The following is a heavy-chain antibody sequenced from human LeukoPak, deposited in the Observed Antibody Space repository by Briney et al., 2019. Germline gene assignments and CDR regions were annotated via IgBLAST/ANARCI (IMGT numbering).Heavy chain of an antibody. D-gene: IGHD5-18*01. CDR1: GFTFSSYS. J-gene: IGHJ4*02. Sequence: GGSLRPSCAASGFTFSSYSMNWVRQAPGKGLEWVSVIYSGGSTYYADSVKGRFTISRDNSKNTLYLQMNSLRAEDTAVYYCARGDTDPFDYWGQGTLVTVSS. CDR2: IYSGGST. V-gene: IGHV3-66*01. CDR3: ARGDTDPFDY.